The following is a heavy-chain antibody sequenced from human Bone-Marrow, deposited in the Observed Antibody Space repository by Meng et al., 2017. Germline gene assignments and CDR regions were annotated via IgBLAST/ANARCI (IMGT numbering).Heavy chain of an antibody. CDR1: GGSISSGGYY. CDR3: ARDIRQGGNIWFDP. V-gene: IGHV4-31*01. D-gene: IGHD3-16*01. J-gene: IGHJ5*02. Sequence: QPPQSGPRLVTPSHTLSPPCTVSGGSISSGGYYLSWIRQHPGKGLEWIGYIYYSVTTYYNPSLSSLVTISVDTSKNQFSLNLSSVTAADTAVYYCARDIRQGGNIWFDPWGQGTLVTVSS. CDR2: IYYSVTT.